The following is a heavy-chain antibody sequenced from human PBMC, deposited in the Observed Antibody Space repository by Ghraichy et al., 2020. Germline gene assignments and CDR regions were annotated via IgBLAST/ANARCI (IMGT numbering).Heavy chain of an antibody. D-gene: IGHD3-3*01. V-gene: IGHV3-43*01. CDR3: AKGPTRYYDFWSGHYYYYGMDV. CDR2: ISWDGGST. CDR1: GFTFDDYT. Sequence: GGSLRLSCAASGFTFDDYTMHWVRQAPGKGLEWVSLISWDGGSTYYADSVKGRFTISRDNSKNSLYLQMNSLRTEDTALYYCAKGPTRYYDFWSGHYYYYGMDVWGQGTTVTVSS. J-gene: IGHJ6*02.